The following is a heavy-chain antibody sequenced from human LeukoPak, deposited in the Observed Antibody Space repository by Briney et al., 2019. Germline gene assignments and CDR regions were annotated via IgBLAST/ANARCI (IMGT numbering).Heavy chain of an antibody. CDR1: GFDLSPYT. Sequence: GGSLRLSCSASGFDLSPYTMNWVRQAPGKGLKWVASISSTSSYMYYGDSLKGRFTISRDNAKNTLYLQLGSLRAEDTATYYXARRXTTFLSWGQGTLVIVSS. CDR2: ISSTSSYM. J-gene: IGHJ4*02. D-gene: IGHD4-17*01. V-gene: IGHV3-21*01. CDR3: ARRXTTFLS.